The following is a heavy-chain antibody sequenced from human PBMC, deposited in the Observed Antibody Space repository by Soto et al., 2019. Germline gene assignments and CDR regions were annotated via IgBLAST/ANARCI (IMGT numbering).Heavy chain of an antibody. D-gene: IGHD3-16*01. CDR1: GGSISSYY. CDR3: ARRWGDAFDI. V-gene: IGHV4-59*08. J-gene: IGHJ3*02. CDR2: IYYSGST. Sequence: QVQLQESGPGLVKPSETLSLTCTVSGGSISSYYWSWIRQPPGKGLEWIGYIYYSGSTNYSPSLKSRVTISVDTSKNQSSLKLSSVTAAATAVYYCARRWGDAFDIWGQGTRVTVSS.